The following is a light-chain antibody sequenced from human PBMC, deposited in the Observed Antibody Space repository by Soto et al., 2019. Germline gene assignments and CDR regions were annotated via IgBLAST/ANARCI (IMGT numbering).Light chain of an antibody. J-gene: IGLJ1*01. Sequence: QSVLTQPPSASGTPGQRVTIPYSGSGSNIGSNTVDWYQQLPGTAPKLLIYSNNQRPSGVPDRFSGSKSGTSVSLAISGLQSEDEADYYCAAWDDSQNGRLFGTGTKVTVL. CDR2: SNN. V-gene: IGLV1-44*01. CDR3: AAWDDSQNGRL. CDR1: GSNIGSNT.